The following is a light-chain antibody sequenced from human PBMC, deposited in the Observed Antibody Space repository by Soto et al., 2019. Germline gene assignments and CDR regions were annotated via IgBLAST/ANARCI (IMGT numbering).Light chain of an antibody. CDR1: RSNIGADYD. Sequence: QSVLTQPPSVCGAPEQRVTISCTGSRSNIGADYDVHWYQQLPGTAPKLVVYANTNRPSGVPDRFSASKSGTSASLAITGLQADDEADYYCQSYDRNLRYVFGTGTKLTVL. V-gene: IGLV1-40*01. CDR2: ANT. CDR3: QSYDRNLRYV. J-gene: IGLJ1*01.